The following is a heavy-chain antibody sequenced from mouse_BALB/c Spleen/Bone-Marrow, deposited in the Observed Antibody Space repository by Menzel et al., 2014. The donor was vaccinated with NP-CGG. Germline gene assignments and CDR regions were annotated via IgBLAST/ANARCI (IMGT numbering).Heavy chain of an antibody. Sequence: EVMLVESGGGLVQPGGSLRLSCTTSGFTFTDYYMSWVRQPPGKALEWLAFIRNKAYGYTTEYSASVGGRFTISRDNSQSILYLQMNTLRAEDSATYYCARFPMDYWGQGTSVTVSS. V-gene: IGHV7-3*02. CDR1: GFTFTDYY. CDR2: IRNKAYGYTT. CDR3: ARFPMDY. J-gene: IGHJ4*01.